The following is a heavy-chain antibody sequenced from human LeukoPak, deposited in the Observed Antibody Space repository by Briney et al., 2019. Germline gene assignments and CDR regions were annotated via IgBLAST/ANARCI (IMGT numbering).Heavy chain of an antibody. CDR1: GFTVSKNY. CDR2: IYSGGST. Sequence: GGSLRLSCAASGFTVSKNYMNWVRQAPVKGLEWVSVIYSGGSTYYAASETGRLTISTDNATNTINHQMNSMRAAEPTAQYCTREQTFPYFDSWGEGTLVTVSS. J-gene: IGHJ4*02. D-gene: IGHD3-16*01. V-gene: IGHV3-66*01. CDR3: TREQTFPYFDS.